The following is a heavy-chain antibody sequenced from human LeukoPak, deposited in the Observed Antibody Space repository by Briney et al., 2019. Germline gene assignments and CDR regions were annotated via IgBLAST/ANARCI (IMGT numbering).Heavy chain of an antibody. CDR3: ARPLEPILTGPNNWFDP. J-gene: IGHJ5*02. CDR1: GFTFSSYA. V-gene: IGHV3-30*04. D-gene: IGHD3-9*01. Sequence: PGGSLRLSCAASGFTFSSYAMHWVRQAPGKGLEWVAVISYDGSNKYYADSVKGRFTISRDNSKNTLYLQMNSLRAEDTAVYYCARPLEPILTGPNNWFDPWGQGTLVTVSS. CDR2: ISYDGSNK.